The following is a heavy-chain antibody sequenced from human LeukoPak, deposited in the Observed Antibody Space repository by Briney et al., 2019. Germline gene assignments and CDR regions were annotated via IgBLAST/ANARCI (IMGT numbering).Heavy chain of an antibody. Sequence: ETLSLTCNVSGGSISGYHWSWIRQPPGKGLEWLGYIYYSGSSNYNPSLKSRVTMSADTSKNQFSLKLSSVTAADTAVYYCARVPRSYYYYYYMDVWGKGTTVTVSS. V-gene: IGHV4-59*01. J-gene: IGHJ6*03. CDR2: IYYSGSS. CDR1: GGSISGYH. CDR3: ARVPRSYYYYYYMDV.